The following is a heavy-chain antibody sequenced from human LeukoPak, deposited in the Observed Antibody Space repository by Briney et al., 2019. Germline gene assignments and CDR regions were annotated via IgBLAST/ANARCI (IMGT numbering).Heavy chain of an antibody. V-gene: IGHV4-39*01. J-gene: IGHJ5*02. D-gene: IGHD2-8*02. CDR3: ARHGLRLVGWFDP. Sequence: SETLSLTCTVSGGSISSSSYYWGWIRQPPGKGLEWIGSIYYSGSTYYNPSLKSRVTISVDTSKNQFSLKLSSVTAADTAVYYCARHGLRLVGWFDPWGQGTLVTVSS. CDR2: IYYSGST. CDR1: GGSISSSSYY.